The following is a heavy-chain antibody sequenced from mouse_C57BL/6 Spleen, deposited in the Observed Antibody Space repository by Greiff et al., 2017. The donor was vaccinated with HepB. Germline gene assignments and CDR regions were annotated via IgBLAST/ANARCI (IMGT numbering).Heavy chain of an antibody. V-gene: IGHV1-18*01. CDR2: INPNNGGT. CDR3: ARGVYGSSYGAY. Sequence: VQLQQSGPELVKPGASVKIPCKASGYTFTDYNMDWVKQSHGKSLEWIGDINPNNGGTNYNQKFKGKATLTVDKSSSTAYMELRSLTSEDTAVYYCARGVYGSSYGAYWGQGTLVTVSS. D-gene: IGHD1-1*01. J-gene: IGHJ3*01. CDR1: GYTFTDYN.